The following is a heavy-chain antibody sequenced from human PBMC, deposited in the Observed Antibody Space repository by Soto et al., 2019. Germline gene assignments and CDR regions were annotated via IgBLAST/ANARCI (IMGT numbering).Heavy chain of an antibody. CDR1: GYPFTHYG. CDR3: ARDQKRVDTAPDAFDI. Sequence: ASVKVSCKSSGYPFTHYGITWIRQAPGQGLEWMGWISPFNGNTNYAQKLQGRVTMTTDTSTSTAYMELRSLRSDDTAVYYCARDQKRVDTAPDAFDIWGQGTMVTVS. CDR2: ISPFNGNT. D-gene: IGHD5-18*01. V-gene: IGHV1-18*01. J-gene: IGHJ3*02.